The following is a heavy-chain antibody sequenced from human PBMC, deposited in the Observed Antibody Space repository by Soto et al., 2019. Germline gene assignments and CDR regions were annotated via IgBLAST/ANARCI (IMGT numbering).Heavy chain of an antibody. CDR2: IYHSGSS. CDR1: GGSISSGGYS. Sequence: QLQLQESGSGLVKPSQTLSLTCAVSGGSISSGGYSWSWIRQPPGKGLEWIGYIYHSGSSYYNPSLHSRVTISVDRSKNQFSLKLSSVTAADTAVYYCARTYGHYVADYWGQGTLVTVSS. D-gene: IGHD4-17*01. CDR3: ARTYGHYVADY. V-gene: IGHV4-30-2*01. J-gene: IGHJ4*02.